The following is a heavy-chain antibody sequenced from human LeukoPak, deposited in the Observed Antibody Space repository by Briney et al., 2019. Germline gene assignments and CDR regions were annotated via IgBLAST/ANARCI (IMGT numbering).Heavy chain of an antibody. CDR2: IYYSGST. CDR1: GYSISSGYY. CDR3: ARGKRGSSGWSYYYYMDV. V-gene: IGHV4-61*01. D-gene: IGHD6-19*01. J-gene: IGHJ6*03. Sequence: SETLSLTCTVSGYSISSGYYWGWIRQPPGKGLEWIGYIYYSGSTNYNPSLKSRVTISVDTSKNQFSLKLSSVTAADTAVYYCARGKRGSSGWSYYYYMDVWGKGTTVTISS.